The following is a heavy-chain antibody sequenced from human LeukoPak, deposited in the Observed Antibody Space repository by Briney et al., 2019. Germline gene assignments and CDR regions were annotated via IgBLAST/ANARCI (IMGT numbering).Heavy chain of an antibody. CDR2: IYYSGST. V-gene: IGHV4-31*03. CDR3: ARDTTMVRGSRLGFDI. CDR1: GGSISSGGYY. Sequence: SQTLSLTCTVSGGSISSGGYYWSWIRQHPGEGLEWIGYIYYSGSTYYNPSPKSRVTISVDTSKNQFSLKLSSVTAADTAVYYCARDTTMVRGSRLGFDIWGQGTMVTVSS. D-gene: IGHD3-10*01. J-gene: IGHJ3*02.